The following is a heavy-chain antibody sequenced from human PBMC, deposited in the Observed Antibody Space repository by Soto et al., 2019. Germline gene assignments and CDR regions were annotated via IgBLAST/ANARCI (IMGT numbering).Heavy chain of an antibody. CDR2: IVVVSGST. CDR1: GFDFGSFG. CDR3: SADHPHMAMGWPV. Sequence: GDSVKVSCKASGFDFGSFGIQFLRQTRGRGLEWIGWIVVVSGSTNYARQFQGRVAISRDMSSSTAYLDLYDLKSDDAAVYFCSADHPHMAMGWPVWGQGTTVTVS. J-gene: IGHJ6*02. D-gene: IGHD1-26*01. V-gene: IGHV1-58*02.